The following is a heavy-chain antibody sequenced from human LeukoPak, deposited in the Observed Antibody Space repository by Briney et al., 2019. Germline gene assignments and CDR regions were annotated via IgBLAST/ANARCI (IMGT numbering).Heavy chain of an antibody. J-gene: IGHJ4*02. CDR3: AKDPWELLGEGYFDY. D-gene: IGHD1-26*01. Sequence: GGSLRLSCAASGFTFDDYAMHWVRQAPGKGLEWVSGISWNSGSIGYADSVKGRFTISRDNAKNSLYLQMNSLRAEDTALYYCAKDPWELLGEGYFDYWGQGTLVTVSS. CDR1: GFTFDDYA. CDR2: ISWNSGSI. V-gene: IGHV3-9*01.